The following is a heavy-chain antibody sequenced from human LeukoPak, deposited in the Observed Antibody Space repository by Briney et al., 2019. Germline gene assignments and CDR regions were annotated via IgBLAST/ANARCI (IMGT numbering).Heavy chain of an antibody. Sequence: GGSLRLSCATSGLTFTNAWMSWFRQAPGKGLEWVGRIKSKTDGGTSDYAAPVQGRFTISRDDSKNTLYLEMNSLKIEDTAVYYCATDPGEWEPIWGQGTMVTVSS. V-gene: IGHV3-15*01. CDR1: GLTFTNAW. D-gene: IGHD1-26*01. CDR3: ATDPGEWEPI. CDR2: IKSKTDGGTS. J-gene: IGHJ3*02.